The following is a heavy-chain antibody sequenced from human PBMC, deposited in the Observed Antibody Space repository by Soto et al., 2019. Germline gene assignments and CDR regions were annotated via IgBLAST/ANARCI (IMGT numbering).Heavy chain of an antibody. CDR3: AREKVGTTFFDT. CDR1: GFAISRGYY. CDR2: IYPSVSS. Sequence: SETLSLTCSVSGFAISRGYYWSWVRQPPGKGLEWIGSIYPSVSSYHNPSLATRLGLSIDASKSQFTLNLTSVTAADTALYFCAREKVGTTFFDTWGQGIQVTVSS. D-gene: IGHD2-21*02. V-gene: IGHV4-38-2*02. J-gene: IGHJ4*02.